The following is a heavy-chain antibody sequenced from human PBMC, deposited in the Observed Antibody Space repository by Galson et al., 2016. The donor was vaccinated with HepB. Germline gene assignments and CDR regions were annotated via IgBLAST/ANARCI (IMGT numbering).Heavy chain of an antibody. D-gene: IGHD3-22*01. V-gene: IGHV3-30*04. CDR3: ARPWIADYYYRRALDI. J-gene: IGHJ3*02. CDR2: ISYNGSHK. Sequence: SLRLSCAASGFTFSNYAMHWVRQAPGKGLEWVAIISYNGSHKNYSDSVKGRFTISRDNSKNTLYLQMNSLRAEDTAVYYCARPWIADYYYRRALDIWGQGTMVTVSS. CDR1: GFTFSNYA.